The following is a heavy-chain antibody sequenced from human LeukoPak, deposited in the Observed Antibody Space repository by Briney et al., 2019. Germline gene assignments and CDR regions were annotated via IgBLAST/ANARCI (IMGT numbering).Heavy chain of an antibody. CDR2: IHTSGNT. Sequence: PSQTLSLTCTVSGASISSGSYYWSWIRQPAGKGLEWIGRIHTSGNTKYNPPLKSRVTISVDTSKNQFSLKLTSVTAADTAVYYCARDPLVVAGPYFDYWGQGSLVTVSS. CDR3: ARDPLVVAGPYFDY. V-gene: IGHV4-61*02. CDR1: GASISSGSYY. D-gene: IGHD2-8*02. J-gene: IGHJ4*01.